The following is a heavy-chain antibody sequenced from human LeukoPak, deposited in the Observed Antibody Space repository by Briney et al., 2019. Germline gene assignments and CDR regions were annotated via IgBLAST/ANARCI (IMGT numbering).Heavy chain of an antibody. CDR3: ARDHGSGSFDDY. CDR2: IKQDGSEE. Sequence: QTGGSLRLSCAASGFTFSIYWMSWVRQAPGKGLEWVANIKQDGSEEYYVDSVKGRFTISRDNAKNSLYLQMNSLRADDTAVYYCARDHGSGSFDDYRGKGTLVTVSS. V-gene: IGHV3-7*01. CDR1: GFTFSIYW. J-gene: IGHJ4*02. D-gene: IGHD3-10*01.